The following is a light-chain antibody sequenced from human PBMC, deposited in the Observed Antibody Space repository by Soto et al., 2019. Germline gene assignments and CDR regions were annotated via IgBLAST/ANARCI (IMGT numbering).Light chain of an antibody. CDR3: QHYGSSQRT. J-gene: IGKJ1*01. CDR2: GAS. CDR1: QSVSSIY. Sequence: ELVLTQSPGTLSLSPGERATLSCRASQSVSSIYLAWYQQKPGQAPRLLIYGASSRATGIPDRFSGSGSGTDFTLNISRLEPEDFAVYYCQHYGSSQRTFGQGTKVEIK. V-gene: IGKV3-20*01.